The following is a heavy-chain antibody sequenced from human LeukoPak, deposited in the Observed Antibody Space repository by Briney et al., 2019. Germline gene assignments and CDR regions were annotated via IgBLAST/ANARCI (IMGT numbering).Heavy chain of an antibody. D-gene: IGHD3-16*01. CDR3: ARGTVLDYDYVWGSSLNFDY. J-gene: IGHJ4*02. V-gene: IGHV1-8*01. CDR1: GYTFTSYD. Sequence: ASVKVSCKASGYTFTSYDINWVRQATGQGLEWMGWMNPNSGNTGDAQKFQGRVTITRNTSISTAYMELSSLRSEDTAVYYCARGTVLDYDYVWGSSLNFDYWGQGTLVSVSS. CDR2: MNPNSGNT.